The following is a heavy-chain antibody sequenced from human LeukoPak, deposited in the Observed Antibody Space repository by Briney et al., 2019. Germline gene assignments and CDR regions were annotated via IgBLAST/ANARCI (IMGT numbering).Heavy chain of an antibody. CDR3: ARDPILDF. Sequence: GASVKVSCKASGYSFTNYYMHWVRQAPGQGLEWMGIINPTGGAASYAQRFQGRVTMTRDMSTSTVYMELTSLRSEDTAVYYCARDPILDFWGQGTLVTVSS. CDR2: INPTGGAA. V-gene: IGHV1-46*01. CDR1: GYSFTNYY. J-gene: IGHJ4*02. D-gene: IGHD2-2*02.